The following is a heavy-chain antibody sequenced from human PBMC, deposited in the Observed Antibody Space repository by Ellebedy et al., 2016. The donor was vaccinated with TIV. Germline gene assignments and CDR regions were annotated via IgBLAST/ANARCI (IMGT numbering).Heavy chain of an antibody. V-gene: IGHV3-15*01. J-gene: IGHJ5*02. D-gene: IGHD3-10*01. Sequence: PGGSLRLSCAASGFTVKNVWMRWVRQAPGKGPEWVGRIKKEGDGGTIDYAAPVKGRFTISRDDSKNTLYLQMKSLKTEDTAIYYCMRDPRAEWFDPWGRGTLVIVSS. CDR3: MRDPRAEWFDP. CDR1: GFTVKNVW. CDR2: IKKEGDGGTI.